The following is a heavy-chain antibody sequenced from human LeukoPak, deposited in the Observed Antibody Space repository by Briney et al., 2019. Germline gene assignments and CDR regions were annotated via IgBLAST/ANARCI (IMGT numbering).Heavy chain of an antibody. CDR2: INAGNGNT. D-gene: IGHD1-14*01. CDR3: ARVRYPGDAFDI. Sequence: ASVKVSCKASGYTFTSYAMHWVRQAPGQRLEWMGWINAGNGNTKYSQKFQGRVTITRDTSASTAYMELSSLRSEDTAVYYCARVRYPGDAFDIWGQGTMVTVSS. J-gene: IGHJ3*02. CDR1: GYTFTSYA. V-gene: IGHV1-3*01.